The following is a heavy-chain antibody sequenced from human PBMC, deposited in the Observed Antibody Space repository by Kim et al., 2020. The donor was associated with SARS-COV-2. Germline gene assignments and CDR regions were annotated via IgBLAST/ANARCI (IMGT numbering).Heavy chain of an antibody. V-gene: IGHV4-61*01. CDR1: GGSVSSGIFF. D-gene: IGHD1-26*01. Sequence: SETLSLMCTVSGGSVSSGIFFWTWIRQPPGKALECIGYISISGSTNYNPSLKSRVTISLDTSKNQFSLKLRSVPAADTAVYYCAREFSDWGQGTRVTVSS. J-gene: IGHJ4*02. CDR3: AREFSD. CDR2: ISISGST.